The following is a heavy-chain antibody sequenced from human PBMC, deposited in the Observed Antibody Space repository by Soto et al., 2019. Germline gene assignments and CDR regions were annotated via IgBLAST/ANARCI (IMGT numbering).Heavy chain of an antibody. Sequence: QVQLQESGPGLVKPSETLSLTCTVSGGTISRYYWSWIRQPPGKGLEWIGYMYNTGSTVYNPSFKSRVTVSVARSKNQCSLKLNSVTAADTAVYYCARDLWGYCGTDCYPLDVWGQGTTVTVSS. D-gene: IGHD2-21*02. CDR1: GGTISRYY. V-gene: IGHV4-59*01. J-gene: IGHJ6*02. CDR2: MYNTGST. CDR3: ARDLWGYCGTDCYPLDV.